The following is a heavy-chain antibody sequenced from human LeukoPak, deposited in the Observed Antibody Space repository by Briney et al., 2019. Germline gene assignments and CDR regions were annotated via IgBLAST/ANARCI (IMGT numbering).Heavy chain of an antibody. V-gene: IGHV3-30*18. CDR3: AKDRRITMVRGRGINYFDY. D-gene: IGHD3-10*01. CDR2: ISYDGSNK. Sequence: PGRSLRLSCAAFGFTFRSYGMHWVRPAPGKGMDWVAVISYDGSNKYYADSVKGRFTISKDNSKNTLYLQMNSLRAEDTAVYYCAKDRRITMVRGRGINYFDYWGQGTLVTVSS. CDR1: GFTFRSYG. J-gene: IGHJ4*02.